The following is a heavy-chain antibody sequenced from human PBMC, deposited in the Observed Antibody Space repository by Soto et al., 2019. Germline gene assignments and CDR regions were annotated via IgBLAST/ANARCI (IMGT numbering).Heavy chain of an antibody. CDR2: IYYSGST. Sequence: QLQLQESGPGLVKPSETLSLTCTVSGGSISSSSYYWGWIRQPPGKGLEWIGSIYYSGSTYYNPSLKSRVTISVDTSKTQFALKLSSVTAADTAVYYCARHPHQLVGYLDYWGQGTLVTVSS. V-gene: IGHV4-39*01. CDR1: GGSISSSSYY. J-gene: IGHJ4*02. CDR3: ARHPHQLVGYLDY. D-gene: IGHD6-6*01.